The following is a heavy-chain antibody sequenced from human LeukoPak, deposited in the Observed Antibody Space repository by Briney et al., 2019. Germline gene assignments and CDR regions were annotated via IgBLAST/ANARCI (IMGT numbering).Heavy chain of an antibody. CDR2: INPNSGGT. CDR1: GYTFTGYY. CDR3: ARDSCSLSSCPFFGY. J-gene: IGHJ4*02. Sequence: GASVKVSCKASGYTFTGYYIHWVRQAPGQGLEWMGWINPNSGGTSYAQKFQGRVTMTRDTSITTAYMGLSSLISDDTAVYYCARDSCSLSSCPFFGYWGQGTLVTVSS. D-gene: IGHD2-15*01. V-gene: IGHV1-2*02.